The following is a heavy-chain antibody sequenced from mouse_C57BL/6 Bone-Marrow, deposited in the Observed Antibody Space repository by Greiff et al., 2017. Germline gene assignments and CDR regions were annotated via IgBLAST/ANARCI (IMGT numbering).Heavy chain of an antibody. CDR1: GYTFTSYW. CDR3: ARGGSSGSFDY. CDR2: IHPNSGST. D-gene: IGHD3-2*02. V-gene: IGHV1-64*01. Sequence: QVQLQQPGAELVKPGASVKLSCKASGYTFTSYWMHWVKQRPGQGLEWIGMIHPNSGSTNYNEKFKSKATLTVDKSSSTAYMQLSSLTSEASAVYYCARGGSSGSFDYWGQGTTLTVSS. J-gene: IGHJ2*01.